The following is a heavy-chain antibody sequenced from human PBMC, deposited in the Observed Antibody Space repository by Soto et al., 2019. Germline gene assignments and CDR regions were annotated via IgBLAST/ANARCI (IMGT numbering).Heavy chain of an antibody. CDR2: ISSSSRTI. Sequence: EVQLVESGGGLIQPGGSLRLSCEASGFSFSDSGMNWVRRAPGKRLEWISYISSSSRTIYYAASVEGRFSISRDKVRNSVHLQMNSLRGEDTVVYYCARTRMEWALYFDNWGLGTLVTVS. J-gene: IGHJ4*02. V-gene: IGHV3-48*01. D-gene: IGHD3-3*01. CDR3: ARTRMEWALYFDN. CDR1: GFSFSDSG.